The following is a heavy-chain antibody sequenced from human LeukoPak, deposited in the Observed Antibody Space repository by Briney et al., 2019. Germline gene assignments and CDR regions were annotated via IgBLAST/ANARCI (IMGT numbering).Heavy chain of an antibody. Sequence: ASVKVSCKASGGTFSSYAISWVRQAPGQGLEWMGGIIPIFGTANYAQKFQGRATITADESTSTAYMELSSLRSEDTAVYYCARAPGVTASGYYYYMDVWGKGTTVTISS. CDR3: ARAPGVTASGYYYYMDV. CDR2: IIPIFGTA. CDR1: GGTFSSYA. J-gene: IGHJ6*03. D-gene: IGHD7-27*01. V-gene: IGHV1-69*13.